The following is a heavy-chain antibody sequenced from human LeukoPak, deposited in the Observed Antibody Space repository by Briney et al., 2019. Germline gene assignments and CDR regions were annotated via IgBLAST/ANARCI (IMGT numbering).Heavy chain of an antibody. V-gene: IGHV4-38-2*02. CDR3: ARRITMMESFDY. D-gene: IGHD3-22*01. Sequence: PSETLSLTCTVSGSSISGSFWGWVRQPPGKGLEYIGSIYHSGITYYNPSLRGRVTTSVDTSENQFSLKLSSVTAADTAVYYCARRITMMESFDYWGQGTLVTVSS. CDR1: GSSISGSF. CDR2: IYHSGIT. J-gene: IGHJ4*02.